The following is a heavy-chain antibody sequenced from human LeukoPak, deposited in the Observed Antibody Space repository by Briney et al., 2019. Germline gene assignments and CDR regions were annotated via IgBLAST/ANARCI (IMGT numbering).Heavy chain of an antibody. V-gene: IGHV3-21*01. Sequence: GGSLRLSCAASGFTFSSYSMNWVRQAPGKGLEWVSLISSSSSYIYYADSVKGRFTISRDNAKNSLYLQMNSLRVEDTAVYYCARCVMGCSGYDLDYWGQGTLVTVSS. D-gene: IGHD5-12*01. CDR3: ARCVMGCSGYDLDY. CDR2: ISSSSSYI. J-gene: IGHJ4*02. CDR1: GFTFSSYS.